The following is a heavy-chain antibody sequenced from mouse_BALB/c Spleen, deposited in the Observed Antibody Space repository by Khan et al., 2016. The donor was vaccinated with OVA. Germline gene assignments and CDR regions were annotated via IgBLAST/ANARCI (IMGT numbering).Heavy chain of an antibody. CDR3: ARVNYGSRDYFDY. D-gene: IGHD1-1*01. CDR2: ILPGSGSR. V-gene: IGHV1-9*01. CDR1: GYTFSSYW. Sequence: VQLQESGAELMKPGASVKISCKATGYTFSSYWLEWVKQRPGHGLEWIGEILPGSGSRNYNEKFKGKATFTADISSKTTYMQLSSLTSEDSAVYYCARVNYGSRDYFDYWGQGTTLTVSP. J-gene: IGHJ2*01.